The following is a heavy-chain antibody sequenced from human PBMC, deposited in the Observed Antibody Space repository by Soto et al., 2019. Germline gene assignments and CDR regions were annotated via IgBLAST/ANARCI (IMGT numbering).Heavy chain of an antibody. CDR2: ISPKSTFR. CDR3: VRGGGGGLVEY. Sequence: QVHLVESGGGLVKPGGSLRLSCATSGFPFSDFYMTWIRQAPGKGLEWLSHISPKSTFRNYADSVKARFTISRDNTKSSLHLQINSLGVDDTAVYFCVRGGGGGLVEYWGQGALVTVSS. CDR1: GFPFSDFY. V-gene: IGHV3-11*06. D-gene: IGHD2-21*01. J-gene: IGHJ4*02.